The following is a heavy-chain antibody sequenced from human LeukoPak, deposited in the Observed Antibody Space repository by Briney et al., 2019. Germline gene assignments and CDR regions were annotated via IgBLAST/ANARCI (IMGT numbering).Heavy chain of an antibody. Sequence: PGGSLRLSRAASGFTFSDYYMSWFRQAPGKGLEWVSYSSSSGTTNHYADSVKGRFTISRDNAKNSLYLQMNYLRAEDTAVYYCARDWKFWGQGTLVTVSS. J-gene: IGHJ4*02. CDR2: SSSSGTTN. D-gene: IGHD1-1*01. CDR3: ARDWKF. V-gene: IGHV3-11*04. CDR1: GFTFSDYY.